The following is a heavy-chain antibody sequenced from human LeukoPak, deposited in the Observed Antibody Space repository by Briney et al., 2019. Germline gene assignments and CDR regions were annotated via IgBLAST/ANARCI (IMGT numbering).Heavy chain of an antibody. V-gene: IGHV6-1*01. J-gene: IGHJ4*02. CDR1: GDSVSINGAS. CDR3: ARETDFGVVTN. D-gene: IGHD3-3*01. CDR2: TYYRYKCYN. Sequence: SQTLSLTCDISGDSVSINGASWTWIRQSPSRGLEWLGRTYYRYKCYNDYAVSVKSRISINPDTSKNQFSLQMNSVTPEETAVYYCARETDFGVVTNWGQGTLVTVSS.